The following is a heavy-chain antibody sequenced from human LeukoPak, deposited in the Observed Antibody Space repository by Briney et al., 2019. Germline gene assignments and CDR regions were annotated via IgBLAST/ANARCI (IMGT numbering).Heavy chain of an antibody. CDR3: AKVIAAAGPPDY. Sequence: GRSLRLSCAASGFTFDDYAMHWVRQAPGKGLEWVSGISWNSGSIGYADSVKGRFTISRDNAKNSLYLQMNSLRAEDTALYYCAKVIAAAGPPDYWGQGTLVTVSS. CDR1: GFTFDDYA. V-gene: IGHV3-9*01. CDR2: ISWNSGSI. D-gene: IGHD6-13*01. J-gene: IGHJ4*02.